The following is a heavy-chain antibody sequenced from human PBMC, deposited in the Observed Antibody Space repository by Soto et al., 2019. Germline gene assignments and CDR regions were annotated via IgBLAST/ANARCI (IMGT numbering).Heavy chain of an antibody. CDR3: ARLSTFDY. V-gene: IGHV4-34*01. J-gene: IGHJ4*02. Sequence: QVQLQQWGAGLLKPSETLSLTCAVYGGSFSGYYWSWIRQPPGKGLEWIGEINHSGSTNYNPSLKSRVTISVDTSKNQFSLKLSSVTAADTAVYYCARLSTFDYWGQGTLVTVSS. CDR1: GGSFSGYY. CDR2: INHSGST.